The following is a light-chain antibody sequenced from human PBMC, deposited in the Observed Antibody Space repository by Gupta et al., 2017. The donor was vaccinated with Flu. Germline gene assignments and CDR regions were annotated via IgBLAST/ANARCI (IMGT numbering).Light chain of an antibody. CDR2: DVS. CDR1: QNIKYY. Sequence: LSCRASQNIKYYLAWYQQKPGQAPRLLMYDVSNRATGIPGRFSGSGSGTDFTLTISSLEAEDVAVYYCQLRDKGDPITCGQGTRLEMK. V-gene: IGKV3-11*01. J-gene: IGKJ5*01. CDR3: QLRDKGDPIT.